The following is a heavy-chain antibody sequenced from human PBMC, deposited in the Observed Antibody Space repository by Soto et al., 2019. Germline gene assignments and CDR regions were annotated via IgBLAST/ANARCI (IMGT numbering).Heavy chain of an antibody. J-gene: IGHJ4*02. D-gene: IGHD6-13*01. CDR2: IIPIFGTA. Sequence: SVKVSCKASGGTFSSYAISWVRQAPGQGLEWMGGIIPIFGTANYAQKFQGRVTITADESTSTAYMELSSLRSEDTAVYYCARDSPPGIAAADTDYWGQGTLVTVS. CDR1: GGTFSSYA. V-gene: IGHV1-69*13. CDR3: ARDSPPGIAAADTDY.